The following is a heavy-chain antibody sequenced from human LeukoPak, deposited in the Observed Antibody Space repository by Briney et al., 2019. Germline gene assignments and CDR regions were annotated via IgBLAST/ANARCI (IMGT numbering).Heavy chain of an antibody. CDR2: IWYDGSNK. J-gene: IGHJ4*02. CDR1: GFTFSRYG. Sequence: GGSLRLSCATSGFTFSRYGMHWVRQAPGKGLEWVAVIWYDGSNKYYADSVKGRFTISRDNSKNTLYLQMNSLRAEDTAVYYCARGMVGATYFDYWGQGTLVTVSS. D-gene: IGHD1-26*01. V-gene: IGHV3-33*08. CDR3: ARGMVGATYFDY.